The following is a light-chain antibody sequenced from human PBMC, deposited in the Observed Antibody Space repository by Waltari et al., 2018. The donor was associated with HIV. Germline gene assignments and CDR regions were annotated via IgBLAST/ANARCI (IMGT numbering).Light chain of an antibody. V-gene: IGLV1-47*01. Sequence: QSVLTQPPSASGTPGRRVTISSSGGSSNIATNYVSWFHHLPDTAPKFFIYRNVSRPSGLPGRFSGYNSGTSPSLAISGFRSEDETNYYDTLINWVFGGRTKLTVL. CDR2: RNV. J-gene: IGLJ3*02. CDR1: SSNIATNY. CDR3: TLINWV.